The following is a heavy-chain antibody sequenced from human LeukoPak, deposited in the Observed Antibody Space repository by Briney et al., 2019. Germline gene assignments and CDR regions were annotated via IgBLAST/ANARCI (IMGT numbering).Heavy chain of an antibody. CDR1: GFTFSNAW. CDR2: IKSKTDGGTR. D-gene: IGHD5-12*01. Sequence: GGSLRLSCAASGFTFSNAWMSWVRQAPGKGLEWVGRIKSKTDGGTRDYAAPVKGRFTISRDDSKNTLNLHMNSLKTEDTAVYYCTTDLGAYAAYYFDFWGQGTLVTVSS. J-gene: IGHJ4*02. CDR3: TTDLGAYAAYYFDF. V-gene: IGHV3-15*01.